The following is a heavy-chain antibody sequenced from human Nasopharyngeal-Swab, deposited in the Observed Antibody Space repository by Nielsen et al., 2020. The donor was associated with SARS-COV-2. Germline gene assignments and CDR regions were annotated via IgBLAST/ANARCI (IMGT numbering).Heavy chain of an antibody. D-gene: IGHD1-26*01. J-gene: IGHJ3*02. CDR1: RFILSDYS. CDR3: VRDYQWAFDI. CDR2: IRESGTIT. V-gene: IGHV3-48*02. Sequence: GGSLRLSCAASRFILSDYSMNWVRQAPGKGLQWVCNIRESGTITYYTESVKGRFTVSEDKAKNSMYLLMNSLKDEDTAMYYCVRDYQWAFDIWAWGQWSPSLQ.